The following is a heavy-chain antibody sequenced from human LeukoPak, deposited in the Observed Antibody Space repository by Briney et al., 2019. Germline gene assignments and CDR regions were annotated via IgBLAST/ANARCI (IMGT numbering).Heavy chain of an antibody. Sequence: GGSLRLSCAASGSTFSSFWMSWVRQAPGKGLEWVGNIKEDGSEIYYVDSAKGRFTISRDNAKNSLYLQINSLRVEDTAVYYCARVYLGDRIWGQGTVVTVSS. D-gene: IGHD4-17*01. V-gene: IGHV3-7*01. CDR2: IKEDGSEI. CDR3: ARVYLGDRI. J-gene: IGHJ3*02. CDR1: GSTFSSFW.